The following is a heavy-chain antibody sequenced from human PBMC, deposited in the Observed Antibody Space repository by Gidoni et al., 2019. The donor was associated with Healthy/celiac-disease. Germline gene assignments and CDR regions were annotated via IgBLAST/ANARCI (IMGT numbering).Heavy chain of an antibody. CDR2: INHSGST. D-gene: IGHD6-13*01. V-gene: IGHV4-34*01. CDR1: GGSFSGYY. CDR3: ARVQGYSSSWYLYYFDY. Sequence: QVQLQQWGAGLLKPSETLSLTCAVYGGSFSGYYWSWIRQPPGKGLEWIGEINHSGSTNYNPSLKSRVTISVDTSKNQFSLKLSSVTAADTAVYYCARVQGYSSSWYLYYFDYWGQGTLVTVSS. J-gene: IGHJ4*02.